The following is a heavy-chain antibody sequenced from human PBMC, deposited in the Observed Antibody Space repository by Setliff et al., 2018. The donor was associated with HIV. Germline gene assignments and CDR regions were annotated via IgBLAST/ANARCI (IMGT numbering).Heavy chain of an antibody. CDR2: IHFSGST. V-gene: IGHV4-39*01. CDR3: ARTTYSGSYFNDS. CDR1: GGSNSSSTYY. D-gene: IGHD1-26*01. Sequence: SETLSLTCTVSGGSNSSSTYYWGWIRQPPGKGLEWIGNIHFSGSTYYNPSLKSRVTVSVDPSKNQFSLKLSSVTAADTAVYYCARTTYSGSYFNDSWGQGTQVTVSS. J-gene: IGHJ5*01.